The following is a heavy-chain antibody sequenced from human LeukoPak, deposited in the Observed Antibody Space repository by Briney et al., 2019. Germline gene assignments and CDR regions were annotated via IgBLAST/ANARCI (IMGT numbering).Heavy chain of an antibody. D-gene: IGHD3-10*01. Sequence: PGGSLRLSCAASGFTFSDHYIDWVRQAPGKGLEWVGRTRKKVNSYTTEYAASVKGRFTISRDDSKNSLYLQMNSLKTEDTAVYYCARSYGSGTYPFDYWGQGTLVTVSS. CDR2: TRKKVNSYTT. CDR1: GFTFSDHY. J-gene: IGHJ4*02. V-gene: IGHV3-72*01. CDR3: ARSYGSGTYPFDY.